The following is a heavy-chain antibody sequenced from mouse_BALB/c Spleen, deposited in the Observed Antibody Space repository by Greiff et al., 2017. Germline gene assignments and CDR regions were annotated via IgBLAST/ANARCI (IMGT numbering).Heavy chain of an antibody. CDR2: ISSGSSTI. CDR3: ARAGNWVDY. Sequence: EVMLVESGGGLVQPGGSRKLSCAASGFTFSSFGMHWVRQAPEKGLEWVAYISSGSSTIYYADTVKGRFTISRDNPKNTLFLQMTSLRSEDTAMYYCARAGNWVDYWGQGTTLTVSS. CDR1: GFTFSSFG. V-gene: IGHV5-17*02. J-gene: IGHJ2*01. D-gene: IGHD4-1*02.